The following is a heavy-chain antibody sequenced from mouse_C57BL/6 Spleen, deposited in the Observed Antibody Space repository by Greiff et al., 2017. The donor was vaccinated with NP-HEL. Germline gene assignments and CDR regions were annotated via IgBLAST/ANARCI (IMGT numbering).Heavy chain of an antibody. CDR3: ARGLLEGD. V-gene: IGHV1-82*01. Sequence: VQLQQSGPELVKPGASVKISCKASGYAFSSSWMNWVKQRPGKGLEWIGRIYPGDGDTNYNGKFKGKATLTADKSSSTAYMQLSSLTSEDSAVYFCARGLLEGDWGQGTTLTVSS. CDR1: GYAFSSSW. CDR2: IYPGDGDT. J-gene: IGHJ2*01. D-gene: IGHD2-3*01.